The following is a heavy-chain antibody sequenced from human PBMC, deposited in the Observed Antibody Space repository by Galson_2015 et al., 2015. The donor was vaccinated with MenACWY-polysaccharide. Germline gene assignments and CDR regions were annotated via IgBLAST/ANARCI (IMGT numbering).Heavy chain of an antibody. CDR3: AGIVCMSRGSSSIYVWFDS. V-gene: IGHV4-59*01. CDR1: GGSMSSYY. CDR2: IHYNGDT. J-gene: IGHJ5*01. D-gene: IGHD1-26*01. Sequence: SETLSLTCTVSGGSMSSYYCTWIRQSPGKGLEWIGWIHYNGDTKYSPSLNSRVTISGDTSRNQFSLKLSSVTTADTAVYYCAGIVCMSRGSSSIYVWFDSWGRHTLDTAS.